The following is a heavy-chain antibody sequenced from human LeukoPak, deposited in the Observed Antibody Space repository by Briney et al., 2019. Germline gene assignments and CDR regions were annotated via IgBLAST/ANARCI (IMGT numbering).Heavy chain of an antibody. CDR2: IYGDGSDA. CDR3: ARRKTASGPYDY. V-gene: IGHV3-74*01. Sequence: GGSLRLSCVASGFTLNSYSMHWVRQAPGKGLVWVSRIYGDGSDASYADSVKGRFTISRDNAKNTLYLEMNSLRAEDTAVYYCARRKTASGPYDYWGQGTLVTVSS. J-gene: IGHJ4*02. D-gene: IGHD1-26*01. CDR1: GFTLNSYS.